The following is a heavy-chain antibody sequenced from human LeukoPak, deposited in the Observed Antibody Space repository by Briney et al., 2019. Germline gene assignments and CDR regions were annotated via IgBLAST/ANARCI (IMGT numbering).Heavy chain of an antibody. J-gene: IGHJ6*02. CDR1: GGSFSGYY. D-gene: IGHD6-13*01. Sequence: ASETLSLTCAVYGGSFSGYYWSWIRQPPGKGLEWIGEINHSGSTNYNPSLKSRVTISVDTSKNQFSLKLSSVTAADTAVYYCARVRVAAAGTDLDNYYYYGMDVWGQGTTVTVSS. CDR3: ARVRVAAAGTDLDNYYYYGMDV. V-gene: IGHV4-34*01. CDR2: INHSGST.